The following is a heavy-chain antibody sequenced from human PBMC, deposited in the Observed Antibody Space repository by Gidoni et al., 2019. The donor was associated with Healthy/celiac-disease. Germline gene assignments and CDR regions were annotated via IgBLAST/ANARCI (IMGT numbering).Heavy chain of an antibody. CDR1: GYTFTSYD. Sequence: QVQLVQSGAEVKKPGASVKVSCKASGYTFTSYDINWVRQATGQGLEWMGWMNPNSGNTGYAQKFQGRVTMTRNTSISTAYMELSSLRSEDTAVYYCARAYTTRPKWLVRRYFDYWGQGTLVTVSS. CDR2: MNPNSGNT. D-gene: IGHD6-19*01. J-gene: IGHJ4*02. V-gene: IGHV1-8*01. CDR3: ARAYTTRPKWLVRRYFDY.